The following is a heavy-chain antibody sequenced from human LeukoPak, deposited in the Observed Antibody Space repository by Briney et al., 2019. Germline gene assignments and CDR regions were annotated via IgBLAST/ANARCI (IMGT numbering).Heavy chain of an antibody. D-gene: IGHD1-26*01. CDR1: SDSISGYY. V-gene: IGHV4-59*01. CDR2: IYYSGST. CDR3: AREKYGGSNDY. J-gene: IGHJ4*02. Sequence: SETLSLTCAVSSDSISGYYWSWIRPPPGKGLEGIGYIYYSGSTKYNPSLKMRVTISVDTSKNQFSLRLSSVTAADTAMYYCAREKYGGSNDYWGQGTLVTVSS.